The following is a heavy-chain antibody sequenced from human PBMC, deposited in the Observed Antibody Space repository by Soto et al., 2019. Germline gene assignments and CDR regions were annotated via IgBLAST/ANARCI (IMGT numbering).Heavy chain of an antibody. CDR1: GGSISSSSYY. D-gene: IGHD6-6*01. CDR2: IYYSGST. CDR3: ARLTIHIEARLYYGMDV. V-gene: IGHV4-39*01. Sequence: ATLSLTCTVSGGSISSSSYYWGWIRQPPGKGLEWIGSIYYSGSTYYNPSLKSRVTISVDTSKNQFSLKLSSVTAADTAVYYCARLTIHIEARLYYGMDVWGQGTTVTVSS. J-gene: IGHJ6*02.